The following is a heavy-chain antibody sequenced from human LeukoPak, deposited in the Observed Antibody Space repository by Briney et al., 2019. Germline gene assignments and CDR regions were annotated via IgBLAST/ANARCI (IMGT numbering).Heavy chain of an antibody. J-gene: IGHJ4*02. CDR2: STAPV. D-gene: IGHD6-13*01. Sequence: GGSLRLSCAASGFTFSDYAMTWVRQAPGKGLEWVSSTAPVHYADSVKGRFTISRDDSKNTLFLQMNSLRAEDTAVYYCAKRSMGIAAVYYFDYWGQGTLVTVSS. CDR1: GFTFSDYA. V-gene: IGHV3-23*01. CDR3: AKRSMGIAAVYYFDY.